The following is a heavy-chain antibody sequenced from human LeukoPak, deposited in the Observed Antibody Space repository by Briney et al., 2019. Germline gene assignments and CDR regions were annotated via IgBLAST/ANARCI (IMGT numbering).Heavy chain of an antibody. Sequence: ASVKVSCKASGCTFTSYDINWVRQATGQGLEWMGWMSPNSGNTGYAQKFQGRVTMTRNTSISTAYMELSSLRSEDTAVYYCARDSPARGDPPPHWGQGTLVTVSS. V-gene: IGHV1-8*01. CDR3: ARDSPARGDPPPH. D-gene: IGHD3-10*01. J-gene: IGHJ1*01. CDR1: GCTFTSYD. CDR2: MSPNSGNT.